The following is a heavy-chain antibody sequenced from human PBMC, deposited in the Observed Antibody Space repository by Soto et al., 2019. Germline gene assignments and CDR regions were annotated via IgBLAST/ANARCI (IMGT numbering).Heavy chain of an antibody. Sequence: QVQLQQWGAGLLKPSETLSLTCAVYGGSFSGYYWSWIRQPPGKGLEWIGEINHSGSTNYNPSLKSRVTISVDTSKNQFSLKLSSVTAADTAVYYCGRRGIVAPNNWFDPWGQGTLVTVSS. V-gene: IGHV4-34*01. CDR3: GRRGIVAPNNWFDP. CDR2: INHSGST. J-gene: IGHJ5*02. D-gene: IGHD5-12*01. CDR1: GGSFSGYY.